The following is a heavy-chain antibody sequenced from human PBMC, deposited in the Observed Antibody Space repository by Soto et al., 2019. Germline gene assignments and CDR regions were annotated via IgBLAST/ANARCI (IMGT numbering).Heavy chain of an antibody. V-gene: IGHV3-23*01. CDR2: ISGSGGST. Sequence: PGGSLRLSCAASGFTFISYAMNWVRQAPWKGLEWVSAISGSGGSTYYADSVKGRFTISRDSSKNTLYLQMNSLRAEDTAVYYCAKGNSWSPALVLDIWGQGTMVTVSS. CDR3: AKGNSWSPALVLDI. D-gene: IGHD1-7*01. CDR1: GFTFISYA. J-gene: IGHJ3*02.